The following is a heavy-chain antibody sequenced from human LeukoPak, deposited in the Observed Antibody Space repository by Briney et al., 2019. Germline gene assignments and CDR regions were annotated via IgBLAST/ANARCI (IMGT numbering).Heavy chain of an antibody. CDR3: VARPAAMRRFDP. Sequence: PGGSLRLTCAASGFTFSSYAMSWVRKAPGKGLEWVSAISGSGGSTYYADSVKGRFTISRDNSKNTLYLQMNSLRAEDAAVYYCVARPAAMRRFDPWGQGTLVTVSS. D-gene: IGHD2-2*01. CDR1: GFTFSSYA. V-gene: IGHV3-23*01. CDR2: ISGSGGST. J-gene: IGHJ5*02.